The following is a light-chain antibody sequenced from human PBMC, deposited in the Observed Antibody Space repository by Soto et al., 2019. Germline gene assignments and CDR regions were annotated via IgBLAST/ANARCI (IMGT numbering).Light chain of an antibody. CDR3: QRYNSAPQT. CDR1: QGIRNY. Sequence: DIQRTQSPSSLSASVGDRVTITCRASQGIRNYLRWYQQKPGKVPQLLIYAVSTLESGVPSRFSGSGSGTDFTLTIRSLHLEDVATYYCQRYNSAPQTFGQVNKVEMK. J-gene: IGKJ1*01. CDR2: AVS. V-gene: IGKV1-27*01.